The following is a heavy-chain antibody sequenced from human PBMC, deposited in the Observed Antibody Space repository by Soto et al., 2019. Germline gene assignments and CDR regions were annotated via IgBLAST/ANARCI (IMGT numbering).Heavy chain of an antibody. Sequence: QVQLVQSGAEVQKPGASVKVSCKASGYTVTSYGISWVRQAPGQGLAWMGWISAYNGNTNYAQTLQGRVTMTSDTSTSTAYMELRSLRSDYTAVYYCARDTRMITFGGVIFLSMDVWGQGTTVIVT. V-gene: IGHV1-18*04. CDR3: ARDTRMITFGGVIFLSMDV. CDR1: GYTVTSYG. CDR2: ISAYNGNT. D-gene: IGHD3-16*02. J-gene: IGHJ6*02.